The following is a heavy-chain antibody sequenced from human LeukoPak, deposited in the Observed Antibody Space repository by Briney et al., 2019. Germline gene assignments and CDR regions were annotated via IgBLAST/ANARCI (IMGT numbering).Heavy chain of an antibody. CDR3: ARRPLTYYYDSSGYYNYFDY. Sequence: PSETLSLXCAVYGGSFSGYYWSWNRQPPGKGLEWIGEINHSGSTNYNPSLKSRVTISVDTSKNQFSLKLSSVTAADTAVYYCARRPLTYYYDSSGYYNYFDYWGQGTLVTVSS. V-gene: IGHV4-34*01. J-gene: IGHJ4*02. CDR1: GGSFSGYY. CDR2: INHSGST. D-gene: IGHD3-22*01.